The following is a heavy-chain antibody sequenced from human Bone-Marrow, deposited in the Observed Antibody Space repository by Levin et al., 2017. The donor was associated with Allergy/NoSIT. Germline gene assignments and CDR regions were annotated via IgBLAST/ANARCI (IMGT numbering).Heavy chain of an antibody. CDR1: GASISSNDYY. D-gene: IGHD3-22*01. CDR2: IYSSGNT. CDR3: ARDRDYYDSSGYDIVYYGMDV. V-gene: IGHV4-30-4*01. J-gene: IGHJ6*02. Sequence: SETLSLTCTVSGASISSNDYYWSWIRQPPGKGLEWIGYIYSSGNTHYNPSLKSRVTMSLDASKNQISLKLNSVTAADSAVYYCARDRDYYDSSGYDIVYYGMDVWGQGTTVTVSS.